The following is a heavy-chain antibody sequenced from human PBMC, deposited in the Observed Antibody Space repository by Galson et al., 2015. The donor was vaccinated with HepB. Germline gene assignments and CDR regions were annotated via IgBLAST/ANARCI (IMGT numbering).Heavy chain of an antibody. D-gene: IGHD3-22*01. CDR2: IDWDDDK. J-gene: IGHJ1*01. Sequence: PALVKPTQTLTLTCTFSGFSLSTSGMCVSWIRQPPGKALEWLALIDWDDDKYYSTSLKTRLTISKDTSKNQVVLTMTNMDPVDTATYYCARMDYDSSGYYGSHWGQGTLVTVSS. CDR1: GFSLSTSGMC. CDR3: ARMDYDSSGYYGSH. V-gene: IGHV2-70*01.